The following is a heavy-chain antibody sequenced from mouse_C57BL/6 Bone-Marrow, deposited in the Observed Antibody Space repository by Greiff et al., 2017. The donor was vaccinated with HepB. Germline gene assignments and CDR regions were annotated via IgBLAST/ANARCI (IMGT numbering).Heavy chain of an antibody. Sequence: VQLQQPGAELVKPGASVKLSCKASGYTFTSYWMQWVKQRPGQGLEWIGEIDPSDSYTNYNQKFKGKATLTVDKSSSTAYMQLKSLTSEDSAVYYCARGRLSTDFFDYWGQGTTLTVSS. V-gene: IGHV1-50*01. CDR1: GYTFTSYW. J-gene: IGHJ2*01. CDR3: ARGRLSTDFFDY. D-gene: IGHD5-1*01. CDR2: IDPSDSYT.